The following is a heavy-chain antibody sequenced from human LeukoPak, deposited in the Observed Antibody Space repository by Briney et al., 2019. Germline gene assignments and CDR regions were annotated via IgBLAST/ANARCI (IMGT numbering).Heavy chain of an antibody. D-gene: IGHD3-10*01. J-gene: IGHJ4*02. CDR3: ATDYYVSGSYYRLFY. CDR1: GFTFGTYW. V-gene: IGHV3-74*01. CDR2: INSDGGTT. Sequence: GGSLRLSCGASGFTFGTYWMHWVRQAPGKGLVWVSGINSDGGTTTYADSVKGRFTVSRDNAKNTLYLQMNNLRAEDTAIYYCATDYYVSGSYYRLFYWGQGTLVTVSS.